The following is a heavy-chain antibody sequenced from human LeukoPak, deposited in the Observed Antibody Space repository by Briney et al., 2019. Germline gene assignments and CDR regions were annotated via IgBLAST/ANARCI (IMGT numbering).Heavy chain of an antibody. J-gene: IGHJ4*02. V-gene: IGHV4-34*01. CDR2: INHSGST. D-gene: IGHD1-26*01. CDR1: GGSFSGYY. CDR3: ASLRGIVGATQFDY. Sequence: SETLSLTCAVYGGSFSGYYWSWIRQPPGKGLGVVWEINHSGSTNYNPSLKSRVTISVDTSKNQFSLKLSSVTAADTAVYYCASLRGIVGATQFDYWGQGTLVTVSS.